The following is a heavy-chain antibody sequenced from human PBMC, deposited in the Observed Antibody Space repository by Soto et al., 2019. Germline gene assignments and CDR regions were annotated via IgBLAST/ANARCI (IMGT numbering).Heavy chain of an antibody. D-gene: IGHD2-15*01. CDR3: TRLGSGPIPRDV. CDR1: GFTFSGSA. J-gene: IGHJ6*02. CDR2: IRSKANSYAT. Sequence: PGGSLRLSCAASGFTFSGSAMHWVRQASGKGLEWVGRIRSKANSYATAYAASVKGRFTISRDDSKNTAYLQMNSLKTEDTAVYYCTRLGSGPIPRDVWGQGTTVTVSS. V-gene: IGHV3-73*01.